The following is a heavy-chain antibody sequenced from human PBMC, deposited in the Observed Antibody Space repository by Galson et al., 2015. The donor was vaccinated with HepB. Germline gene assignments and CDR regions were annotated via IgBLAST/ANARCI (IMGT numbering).Heavy chain of an antibody. J-gene: IGHJ3*02. V-gene: IGHV3-49*04. D-gene: IGHD3-10*01. CDR1: GFTFGDYT. Sequence: SLRLSCAASGFTFGDYTMTWVRQGPGKGLEWVGFIRSQIYGGTTEYAASVQGRFTISRDDSKSIVYLQMNSLKSEDTAVYYCTRVSRFAGSHSASVIWGQGTMVTVSS. CDR3: TRVSRFAGSHSASVI. CDR2: IRSQIYGGTT.